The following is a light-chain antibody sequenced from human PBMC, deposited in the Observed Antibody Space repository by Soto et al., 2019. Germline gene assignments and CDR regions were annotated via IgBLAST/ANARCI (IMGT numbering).Light chain of an antibody. CDR3: ETWDSSLSAVV. V-gene: IGLV1-51*01. CDR2: DTN. CDR1: RSNIEGNL. J-gene: IGLJ2*01. Sequence: QSVLTQPPSVSAAPGQKVTISCSGSRSNIEGNLVSWYQQFPRTAPKLLIYDTNQRPLQTPDRFSGSKSGTSATLDITGLQAGDEADYYCETWDSSLSAVVFGGGTKVTVL.